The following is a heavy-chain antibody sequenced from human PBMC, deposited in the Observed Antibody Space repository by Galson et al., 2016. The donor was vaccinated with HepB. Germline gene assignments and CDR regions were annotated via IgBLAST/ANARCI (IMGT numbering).Heavy chain of an antibody. V-gene: IGHV1-18*04. CDR1: GYTFSSYG. CDR2: ISAYNGNT. J-gene: IGHJ4*02. Sequence: SVKVSCKASGYTFSSYGISWVRQAPGQGLEWMGWISAYNGNTNYAEKVQGRVTMTTDTSTSTAYMELRSLRSDDTAVYYCARVGVGATTACPYWGQGTLVTVSS. D-gene: IGHD1-26*01. CDR3: ARVGVGATTACPY.